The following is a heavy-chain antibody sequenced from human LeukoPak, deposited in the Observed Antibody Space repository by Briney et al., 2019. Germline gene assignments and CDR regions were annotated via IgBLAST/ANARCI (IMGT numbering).Heavy chain of an antibody. J-gene: IGHJ3*02. V-gene: IGHV3-74*01. CDR1: GFTFNTYW. Sequence: GSLRLSCAASGFTFNTYWMHWVRQAPGKGLVWVSSINADGSSTSYADSMKGRFTISRDNAKNTLYLQMNSLRAEDTAVYYCARRLYCSGSNCYTGPDAFDIWGQGTMVTVSS. CDR3: ARRLYCSGSNCYTGPDAFDI. CDR2: INADGSST. D-gene: IGHD2-2*02.